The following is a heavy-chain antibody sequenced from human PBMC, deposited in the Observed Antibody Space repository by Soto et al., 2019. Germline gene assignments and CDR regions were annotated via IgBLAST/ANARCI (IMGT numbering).Heavy chain of an antibody. D-gene: IGHD2-15*01. CDR1: GFSLSTRGMS. V-gene: IGHV2-70*01. CDR3: ARGVIVATTAWFDP. Sequence: SGPTLVNPTQTLTLICTFSGFSLSTRGMSVSWICQPPGKALEWLALIDWDDDTFYNTSLKTRLTISTDTSKNQVVLTMTNMDPVDTATYYCARGVIVATTAWFDPWGPGTLVTVSS. J-gene: IGHJ5*02. CDR2: IDWDDDT.